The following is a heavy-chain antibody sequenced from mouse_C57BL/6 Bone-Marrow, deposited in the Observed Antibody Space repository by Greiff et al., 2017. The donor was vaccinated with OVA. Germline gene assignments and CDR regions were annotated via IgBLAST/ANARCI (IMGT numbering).Heavy chain of an antibody. D-gene: IGHD1-1*01. J-gene: IGHJ4*01. CDR1: GFTFSNYW. CDR2: IRLKSDNYAT. V-gene: IGHV6-3*01. Sequence: EVMLVESGGGLVQPGGSMKLSCVASGFTFSNYWMNWVRQSPEKGLEWVAQIRLKSDNYATHYAESVKGRFTISRDDSKSSVYLQMNNLRAEDTGIYYCTGWGGSSYCYYAMDYWGQGTSVTVSS. CDR3: TGWGGSSYCYYAMDY.